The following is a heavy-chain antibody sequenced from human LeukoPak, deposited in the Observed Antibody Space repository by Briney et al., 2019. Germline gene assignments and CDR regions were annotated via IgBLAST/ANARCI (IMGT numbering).Heavy chain of an antibody. V-gene: IGHV4-31*03. Sequence: SETLSLTCTVSGGSMSSGGYYWSWIRQHPGKGLEWIGYIYYSRSTYYNPSLTGRVTISVDTSKNQFSLKLSSVTAADTAVYYCARDSSGYSSLDYWGQGTLVTVSS. CDR3: ARDSSGYSSLDY. CDR1: GGSMSSGGYY. D-gene: IGHD3-22*01. J-gene: IGHJ4*02. CDR2: IYYSRST.